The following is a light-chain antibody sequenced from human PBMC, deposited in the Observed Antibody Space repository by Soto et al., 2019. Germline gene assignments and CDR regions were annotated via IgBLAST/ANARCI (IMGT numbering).Light chain of an antibody. V-gene: IGKV3-11*01. Sequence: VVLTYSPATLSLSQWEIATLSCRTSLSVSVYLDWYQQKPGQAPRLLISDASNRATGIPARFSASGTGTDFTLTISDVQPEDFAIYDCQQRQYWPPITFGQATRLEIK. CDR1: LSVSVY. CDR3: QQRQYWPPIT. J-gene: IGKJ5*01. CDR2: DAS.